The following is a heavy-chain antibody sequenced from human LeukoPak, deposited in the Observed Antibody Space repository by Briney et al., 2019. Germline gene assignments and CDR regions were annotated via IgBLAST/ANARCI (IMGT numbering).Heavy chain of an antibody. J-gene: IGHJ4*01. CDR1: GGSISGYY. V-gene: IGHV4-59*08. Sequence: SGTLSLTCSVSGGSISGYYWSWIRQPPGKGLEWIGYIYHNGGTNYNPSLQSRLTISIDTSKNQFSLKLSSVTAADTAVYYCARHLRAAAGGRYFDYWGHGTQVTVSS. CDR2: IYHNGGT. CDR3: ARHLRAAAGGRYFDY. D-gene: IGHD6-13*01.